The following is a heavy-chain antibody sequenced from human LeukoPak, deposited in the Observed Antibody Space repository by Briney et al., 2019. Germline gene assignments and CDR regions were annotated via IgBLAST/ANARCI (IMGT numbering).Heavy chain of an antibody. J-gene: IGHJ5*02. V-gene: IGHV4-34*01. CDR1: GGSFSGYY. CDR3: ARGSFGYCSSTSCYGGIRWFDP. D-gene: IGHD2-2*03. Sequence: SETLSLTCAVYGGSFSGYYWSWIRQPRGKGLEWIGEINHSGSTNYNPSLKSRVTISVDTSKNQFSLKLSSVTAADTAVYYCARGSFGYCSSTSCYGGIRWFDPWGQGTLVTVSS. CDR2: INHSGST.